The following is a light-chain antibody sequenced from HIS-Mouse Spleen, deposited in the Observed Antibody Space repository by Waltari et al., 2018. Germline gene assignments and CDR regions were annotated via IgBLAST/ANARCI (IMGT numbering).Light chain of an antibody. V-gene: IGLV2-23*01. Sequence: QSALTQPASVSGSPGQSITISCTGTSSDVGSYNLVSWYQPHPGKAPKLMIYEGSKRHSGVSNRFSGSKSGNTASLTISGLQAEDEADYYCCSYAGSSGVFGTGTKVTVL. J-gene: IGLJ1*01. CDR1: SSDVGSYNL. CDR3: CSYAGSSGV. CDR2: EGS.